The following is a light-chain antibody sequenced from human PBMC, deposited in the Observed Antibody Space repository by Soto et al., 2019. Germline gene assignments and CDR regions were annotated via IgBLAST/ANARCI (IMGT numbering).Light chain of an antibody. CDR1: QTISSS. CDR3: QQYIRYSPYT. CDR2: KAS. Sequence: DIQMTQFPSTLSASIGDRVTITCRASQTISSSLPWYQQKPGKAPKLLIYKASNLETGVPSRFSGSGSGTEFALTISSLQPDDFATYYCQQYIRYSPYTFGQGTRLEIK. V-gene: IGKV1-5*03. J-gene: IGKJ2*01.